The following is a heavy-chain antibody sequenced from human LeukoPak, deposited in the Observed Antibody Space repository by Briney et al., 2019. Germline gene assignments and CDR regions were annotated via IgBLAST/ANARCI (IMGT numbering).Heavy chain of an antibody. J-gene: IGHJ6*03. CDR1: GFAVSTNH. V-gene: IGHV3-30*02. Sequence: PGGSLRLSCAASGFAVSTNHVTWVRQGPGKGLEWVAFIRCDGSNKYYADSVKGRFTISRDNSKNTLYLQMNSLRTEDTAVYYCASRDSYYYYMDVWGKGTTVTVSS. CDR3: ASRDSYYYYMDV. CDR2: IRCDGSNK.